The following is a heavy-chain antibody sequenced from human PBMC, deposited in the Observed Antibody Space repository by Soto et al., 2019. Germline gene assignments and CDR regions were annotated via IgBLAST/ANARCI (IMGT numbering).Heavy chain of an antibody. CDR1: GFTFSNFW. CDR3: ARGSSGYYYVDAFDI. Sequence: EVQLVESGGGLVQPGGSLTLSCSASGFTFSNFWMTWVRQAPGKGLEWVANIKQDGSEKYYVDSVKGRFTISRDNAKNSLYLQMNSLRAEDTAVYYCARGSSGYYYVDAFDIWGQGTMVTVSS. V-gene: IGHV3-7*01. D-gene: IGHD3-22*01. J-gene: IGHJ3*02. CDR2: IKQDGSEK.